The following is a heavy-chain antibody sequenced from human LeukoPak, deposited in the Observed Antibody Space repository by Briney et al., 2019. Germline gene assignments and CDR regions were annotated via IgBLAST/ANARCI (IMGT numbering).Heavy chain of an antibody. V-gene: IGHV4-31*03. J-gene: IGHJ4*02. CDR3: ARDVLR. CDR1: GDSITSGGYY. Sequence: PSQTLSLTCTVSGDSITSGGYYWSSIRQRPGKGLEWIVYIYKTGSTYYNPSLKSRVTMSVDTSRNHFSLKVNSVTAADTAVYYCARDVLRWGQGTLVTVSS. CDR2: IYKTGST.